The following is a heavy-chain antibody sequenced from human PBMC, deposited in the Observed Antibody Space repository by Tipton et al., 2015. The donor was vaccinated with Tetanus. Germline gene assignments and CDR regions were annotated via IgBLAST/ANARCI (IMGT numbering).Heavy chain of an antibody. J-gene: IGHJ4*02. CDR3: VRDGGSSGWLAY. CDR2: MYSGGDT. V-gene: IGHV3-53*01. CDR1: GFIVSSHY. Sequence: SLRLSCVASGFIVSSHYMSWVRQAPGKGLEWVSVMYSGGDTYYVDSVKGRFSISRDNAKNTLYLQMNSLRVEDTAVYYCVRDGGSSGWLAYWGQGTPVTVSS. D-gene: IGHD6-19*01.